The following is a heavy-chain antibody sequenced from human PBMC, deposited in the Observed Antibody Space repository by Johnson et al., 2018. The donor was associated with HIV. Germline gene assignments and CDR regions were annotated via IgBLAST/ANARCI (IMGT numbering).Heavy chain of an antibody. Sequence: VQLVESGGGLVQPGGSLRLSCAASGFTFSSYAMHWVRQAPGKGLEWVAVIYSGGSTYYADSVKGRFTISRDNSKNTLFLQMNSLRAEDTAVYYCAKDAAAAALRAFDNWGQGTMVTVSS. J-gene: IGHJ3*02. CDR1: GFTFSSYA. V-gene: IGHV3-NL1*01. CDR2: IYSGGST. CDR3: AKDAAAAALRAFDN. D-gene: IGHD6-13*01.